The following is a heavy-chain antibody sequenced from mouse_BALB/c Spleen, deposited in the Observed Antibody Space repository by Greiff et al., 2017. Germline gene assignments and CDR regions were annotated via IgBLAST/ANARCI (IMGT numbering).Heavy chain of an antibody. CDR2: ILPGSGST. CDR1: GYTFSSYW. Sequence: VQLQQSGAELMKPGASVKISCKATGYTFSSYWIEWVKQRPGHGLEWIGEILPGSGSTNYNEKFKGKATFTADTSSNTAYMQISSLTSEDSAVYYCARRWFTGLDYWGQGTTLTVSS. D-gene: IGHD2-3*01. CDR3: ARRWFTGLDY. J-gene: IGHJ2*01. V-gene: IGHV1-9*01.